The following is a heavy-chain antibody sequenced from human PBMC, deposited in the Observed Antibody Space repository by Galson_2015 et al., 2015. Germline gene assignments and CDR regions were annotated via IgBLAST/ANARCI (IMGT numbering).Heavy chain of an antibody. Sequence: ASGFTFSSYAMHWVRQAPGKGLEWVAVISYDGSNKYYADSVRSRFTISRDNSKNTLYLQMNSLRAEDTAVYYCARDLYGDYYFDYWGQGTLVTVSS. J-gene: IGHJ4*02. CDR1: GFTFSSYA. V-gene: IGHV3-30*01. CDR2: ISYDGSNK. D-gene: IGHD4-17*01. CDR3: ARDLYGDYYFDY.